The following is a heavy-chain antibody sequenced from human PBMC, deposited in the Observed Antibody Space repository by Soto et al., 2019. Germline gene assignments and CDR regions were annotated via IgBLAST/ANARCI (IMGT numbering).Heavy chain of an antibody. CDR1: GFTFDSYA. CDR3: ARGHIQLRPPYYYYGMDV. J-gene: IGHJ6*02. CDR2: IAFDGINK. D-gene: IGHD1-26*01. Sequence: PGGSLRLSCAASGFTFDSYAMHWVRQAPGKGLEWVAVIAFDGINKYYATSVKGRFTISRDNSKNTLYLEMSSLRPEDTAVYYCARGHIQLRPPYYYYGMDVWGQGTTVTVSS. V-gene: IGHV3-30-3*01.